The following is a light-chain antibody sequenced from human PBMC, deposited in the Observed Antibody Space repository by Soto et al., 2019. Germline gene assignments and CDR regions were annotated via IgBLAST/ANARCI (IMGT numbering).Light chain of an antibody. CDR3: LQYHNLWA. CDR2: RAS. CDR1: QSVSSS. Sequence: EIVMTQSPVTLSVSPGKTATLSCRASQSVSSSLAWYQQRPGQAPRLLIYRASTRATGIPARFSGSGSGTEFTLTISSLQSEDFTVYSCLQYHNLWAFGQGTKVDIK. J-gene: IGKJ1*01. V-gene: IGKV3-15*01.